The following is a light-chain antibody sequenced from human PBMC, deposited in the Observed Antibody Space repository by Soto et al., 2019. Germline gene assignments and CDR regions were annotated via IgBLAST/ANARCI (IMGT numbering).Light chain of an antibody. CDR1: SSDVGGYNY. CDR3: SSYTGSSTPV. V-gene: IGLV2-14*01. CDR2: EVS. Sequence: QSALTQPASVSGSPGQSITISCTGTSSDVGGYNYVSWYQHHPGKAPKLMIYEVSNRPSGVSNRFSGSKFGNTASLTISGLQAEDEADYYCSSYTGSSTPVFGGGTKLTVL. J-gene: IGLJ3*02.